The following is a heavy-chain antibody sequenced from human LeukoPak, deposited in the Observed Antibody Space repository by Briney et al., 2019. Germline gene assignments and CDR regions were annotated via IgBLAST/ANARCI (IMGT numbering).Heavy chain of an antibody. J-gene: IGHJ4*02. CDR1: GYSFTSYW. CDR3: ARGSRITIFGVVTSFDY. V-gene: IGHV5-51*01. CDR2: IYPGDSDT. Sequence: GESLKISCKGSGYSFTSYWIGWVRQMPGKGLEWVGIIYPGDSDTRYSPSFQGQVTISADKSIGTAYLQWSSLKASDTAMYYCARGSRITIFGVVTSFDYWGQGTLVTVSS. D-gene: IGHD3-3*01.